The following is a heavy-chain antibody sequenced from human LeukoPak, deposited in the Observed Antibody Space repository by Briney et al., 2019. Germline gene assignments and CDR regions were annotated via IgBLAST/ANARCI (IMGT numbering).Heavy chain of an antibody. V-gene: IGHV1-69*13. J-gene: IGHJ6*02. CDR2: IIPIFGTA. D-gene: IGHD2-8*01. Sequence: ASVKVSCKASGGTFSSYAISWVRQAPGQGLEWMGGIIPIFGTANYAQKFQGRVTITADESTSTAYMELSSLRSEDTAVYYCARDRGVGYCTNGVCPGGMDVWGQGPRSPSP. CDR3: ARDRGVGYCTNGVCPGGMDV. CDR1: GGTFSSYA.